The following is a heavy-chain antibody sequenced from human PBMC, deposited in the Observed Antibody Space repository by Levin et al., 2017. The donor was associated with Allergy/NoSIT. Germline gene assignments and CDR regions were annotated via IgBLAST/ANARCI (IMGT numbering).Heavy chain of an antibody. D-gene: IGHD6-13*01. CDR1: GGSISSGDYY. Sequence: KPSETLSLTCTVSGGSISSGDYYWSWIRQPPGKGLEWIGYIYYSGSTYYNPSLKSRVTISVDTSKNQFSLKLSSVTAADTAVYYCARERRYSSSWYDTAFDIWGQGTMVTVSS. CDR3: ARERRYSSSWYDTAFDI. CDR2: IYYSGST. J-gene: IGHJ3*02. V-gene: IGHV4-30-4*01.